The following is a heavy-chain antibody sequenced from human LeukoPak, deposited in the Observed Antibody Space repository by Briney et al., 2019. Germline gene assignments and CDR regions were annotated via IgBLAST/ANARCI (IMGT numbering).Heavy chain of an antibody. CDR3: AKTGDYFDSSDYYRPDAFDI. D-gene: IGHD3-22*01. CDR1: GFTFSTYA. CDR2: ISGSGGGT. J-gene: IGHJ3*02. V-gene: IGHV3-23*01. Sequence: GGSLRLSCAASGFTFSTYAMSWVRQAPEKGLEWVSAISGSGGGTYYADSVKGRFTISRDNSKNTLYLQMNSLRADDTAIYYCAKTGDYFDSSDYYRPDAFDIWGQGTMVTISS.